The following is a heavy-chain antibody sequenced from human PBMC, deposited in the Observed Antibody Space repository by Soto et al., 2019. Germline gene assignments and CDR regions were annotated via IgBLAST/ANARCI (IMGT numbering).Heavy chain of an antibody. V-gene: IGHV4-39*01. D-gene: IGHD3-3*01. CDR2: IYYSGST. J-gene: IGHJ4*02. CDR1: GGSISSSSYY. Sequence: SETLSLTCTVSGGSISSSSYYWGWIRQPPGKGLEWIGSIYYSGSTYYNPSLKSRVTISVDTSKNQFSLKLSSVTAADTAVYYCASGTLRGFLEWLLFYYFDYWGQGTLVTVSS. CDR3: ASGTLRGFLEWLLFYYFDY.